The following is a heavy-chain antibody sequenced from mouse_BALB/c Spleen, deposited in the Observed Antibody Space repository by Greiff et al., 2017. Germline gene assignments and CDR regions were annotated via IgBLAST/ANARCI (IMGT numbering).Heavy chain of an antibody. Sequence: EVQLLESGPGLVKPSQSLSLTCSVTGYSFTSGYYWNWIRQFPGNKLEWMGYISYDGSNNYNPSLKNRISITRDTSKNQFFLKLNTLTTEDTATYYRAGEGYEQYDAMDDGGQGTSGTVAA. V-gene: IGHV3-6*02. J-gene: IGHJ4*01. CDR1: GYSFTSGYY. D-gene: IGHD2-14*01. CDR3: AGEGYEQYDAMDD. CDR2: ISYDGSN.